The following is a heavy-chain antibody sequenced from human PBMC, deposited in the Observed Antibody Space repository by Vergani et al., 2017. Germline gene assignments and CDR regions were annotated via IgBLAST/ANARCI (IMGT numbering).Heavy chain of an antibody. CDR3: ARDLFYYDSSGYYSGFFDY. Sequence: EVQLVESGGGLVQPGGSLRLSCAASGFTVSSYSMNWVRQAPGKGLEWVSSISSSSSYIYYADSVKGRFTISRDNAKNSLYLQMNSLRAEDTAVYYCARDLFYYDSSGYYSGFFDYWGQGTLVTVSS. V-gene: IGHV3-21*01. D-gene: IGHD3-22*01. J-gene: IGHJ4*02. CDR2: ISSSSSYI. CDR1: GFTVSSYS.